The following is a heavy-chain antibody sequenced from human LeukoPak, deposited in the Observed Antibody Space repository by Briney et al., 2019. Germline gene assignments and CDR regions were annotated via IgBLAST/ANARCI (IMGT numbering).Heavy chain of an antibody. Sequence: GGSLRLSCAAAGFTFSSYSMDWVRQAPGKGLEWVSSISSSSSYIYYADSVKGRFTISRDNAKNSLYLQMNSLRAEDTAVYYCARVNFCSSTSCYYAFDIWGQGTMVTVSS. CDR2: ISSSSSYI. D-gene: IGHD2-2*01. CDR3: ARVNFCSSTSCYYAFDI. V-gene: IGHV3-21*01. J-gene: IGHJ3*02. CDR1: GFTFSSYS.